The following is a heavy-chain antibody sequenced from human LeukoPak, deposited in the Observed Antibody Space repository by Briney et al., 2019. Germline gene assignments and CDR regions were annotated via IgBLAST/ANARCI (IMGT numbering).Heavy chain of an antibody. CDR2: IYHNGDT. J-gene: IGHJ4*02. Sequence: PSETLSLTCPVSGFSITSGYFWGWIRQSPGKRLEWIGYIYHNGDTVYNPSLNSSLSSRVTLLFEPSKNQFSLSLNSVIAADTAVFYCVRAESVGIFDVWGQGILVTVSS. V-gene: IGHV4-38-2*02. D-gene: IGHD1-26*01. CDR1: GFSITSGYF. CDR3: VRAESVGIFDV.